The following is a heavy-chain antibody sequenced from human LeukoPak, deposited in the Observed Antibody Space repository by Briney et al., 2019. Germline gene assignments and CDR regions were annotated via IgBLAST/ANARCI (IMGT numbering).Heavy chain of an antibody. CDR3: AKNLRSPYSSGWYMDV. D-gene: IGHD6-19*01. V-gene: IGHV3-30*18. CDR1: GFTFSSYG. Sequence: PGGSLRLSCAASGFTFSSYGMHWVRQAPGKGLEWVAVISYDGSNKYYADSVKGRFTISRDNSKNTLYLQMNSLRAEDTAVYYCAKNLRSPYSSGWYMDVWGKGTTVTVSS. CDR2: ISYDGSNK. J-gene: IGHJ6*03.